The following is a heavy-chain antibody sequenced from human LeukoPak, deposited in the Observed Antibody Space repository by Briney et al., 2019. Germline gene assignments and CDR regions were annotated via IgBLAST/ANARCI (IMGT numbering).Heavy chain of an antibody. CDR3: ARGVPTGVDYFDY. CDR1: GFTVSTYG. D-gene: IGHD2-8*02. CDR2: IKQDGSDK. J-gene: IGHJ4*02. V-gene: IGHV3-7*01. Sequence: PGGSLRLSCAASGFTVSTYGVHWVRQAPGRGLEWVAVIKQDGSDKYYVDSLKGRFTISRDNAKNSLYLQMNSLRAEDTAVYYCARGVPTGVDYFDYWGQGTLVTVSS.